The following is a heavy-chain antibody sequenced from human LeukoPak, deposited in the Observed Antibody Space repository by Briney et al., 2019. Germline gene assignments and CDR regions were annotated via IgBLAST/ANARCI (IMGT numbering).Heavy chain of an antibody. V-gene: IGHV1-8*01. J-gene: IGHJ4*02. Sequence: ASVKVSCKASGYTFTSYDFNWVRQATGQRPEWMGWMSPNSGDTGYAQKFQDRVTMTRNTSISTAYMELSSLRSEDTAVYYCAREERAVGAVRGFDYWGQGTLVTVSS. CDR1: GYTFTSYD. D-gene: IGHD1-26*01. CDR2: MSPNSGDT. CDR3: AREERAVGAVRGFDY.